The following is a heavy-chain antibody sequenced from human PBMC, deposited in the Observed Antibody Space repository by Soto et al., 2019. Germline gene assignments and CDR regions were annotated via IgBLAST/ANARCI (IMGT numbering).Heavy chain of an antibody. CDR1: GYTFTSYD. J-gene: IGHJ4*02. V-gene: IGHV1-8*01. D-gene: IGHD3-10*01. CDR2: MNPNSGNT. CDR3: AVVPITMDGDVFDY. Sequence: QVQLVQSGAEVKKPGASVKVSCKASGYTFTSYDINWVRQATGQGLEWMGWMNPNSGNTGYAQKFQGRVTMTRNTSISTAYMELSSLRSEDTAVYYCAVVPITMDGDVFDYWGQGTLVTVSS.